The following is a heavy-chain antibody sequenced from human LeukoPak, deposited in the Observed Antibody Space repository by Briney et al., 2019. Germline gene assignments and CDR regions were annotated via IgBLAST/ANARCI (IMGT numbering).Heavy chain of an antibody. CDR3: ARLKYYGSGSIVDY. CDR1: GGSISSYY. CDR2: IYYSGRT. D-gene: IGHD3-10*01. J-gene: IGHJ4*02. Sequence: SETLSLTCTVSGGSISSYYWSWIRQPPGKGLEWIGYIYYSGRTNYNPSLKSRVTISVDTSKNQFSLKLSSVTAADTAVYYCARLKYYGSGSIVDYWGQGTLVTVS. V-gene: IGHV4-59*08.